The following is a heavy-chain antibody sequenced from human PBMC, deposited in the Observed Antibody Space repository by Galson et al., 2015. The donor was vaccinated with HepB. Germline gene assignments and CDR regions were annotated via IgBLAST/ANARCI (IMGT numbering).Heavy chain of an antibody. D-gene: IGHD6-13*01. CDR1: GYTFTTYG. Sequence: SAKVSCKASGYTFTTYGISCVRQAPGQGLEWMGGISAYNGNTNYAQKLQGRVTMTTDTSTSTAHRELRRLRSDDTAVYYCAREGRQQLVGGGVDYWGQGTLVTVSS. CDR2: ISAYNGNT. CDR3: AREGRQQLVGGGVDY. J-gene: IGHJ4*02. V-gene: IGHV1-18*04.